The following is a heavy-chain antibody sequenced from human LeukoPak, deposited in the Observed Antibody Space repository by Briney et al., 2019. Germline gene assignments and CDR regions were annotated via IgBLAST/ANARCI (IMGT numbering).Heavy chain of an antibody. V-gene: IGHV4-30-2*01. J-gene: IGHJ5*02. CDR1: GGSISCGGCS. D-gene: IGHD6-13*01. CDR3: ARILQTGDIAAAGNNWFDP. CDR2: IYHSGST. Sequence: SQTLSLTSAVSGGSISCGGCSWSWIRRPPGKGLGWIGYIYHSGSTYYNPSLKSRVTISVDRSKNQFSLKLSSVTAADTAVYYCARILQTGDIAAAGNNWFDPWGQGTLVTVSS.